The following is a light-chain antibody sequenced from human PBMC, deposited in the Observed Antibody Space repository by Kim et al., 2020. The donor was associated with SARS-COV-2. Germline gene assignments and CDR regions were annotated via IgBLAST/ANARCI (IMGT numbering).Light chain of an antibody. CDR1: SSDVGGYNH. CDR2: DVD. Sequence: QSALTQPASVSGSPGQSITISCTGTSSDVGGYNHVSWYQQHPGTDPILLIFDVDNRPSGVSDRFSGSKSGNTASLTISGLQAEDEADYYCSSFTSASTVIFGGGTQLTVL. CDR3: SSFTSASTVI. J-gene: IGLJ2*01. V-gene: IGLV2-14*01.